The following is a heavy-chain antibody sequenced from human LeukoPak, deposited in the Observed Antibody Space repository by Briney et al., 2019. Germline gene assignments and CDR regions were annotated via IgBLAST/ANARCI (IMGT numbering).Heavy chain of an antibody. V-gene: IGHV3-33*01. D-gene: IGHD6-19*01. CDR2: IWFDGTIK. J-gene: IGHJ4*02. CDR1: GFIFNTYG. Sequence: GGSLRLPCAASGFIFNTYGMHWVRQAPGKGLEWVAVIWFDGTIKYYADSVRGRFTISRDNSKNTLYLQMNSLRAEDTALYYCASAAGPFDNWGQGTLVTVSS. CDR3: ASAAGPFDN.